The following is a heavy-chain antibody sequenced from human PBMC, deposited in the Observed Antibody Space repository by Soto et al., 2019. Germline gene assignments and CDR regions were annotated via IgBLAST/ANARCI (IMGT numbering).Heavy chain of an antibody. V-gene: IGHV3-15*01. CDR1: RFTFNNAW. J-gene: IGHJ4*02. D-gene: IGHD3-9*01. CDR3: TKVPTIYDPLPGYHKTY. Sequence: PGGSLTLACGDSRFTFNNAWISWVSQAPGKGLEWVGHIKSKTDGGTIDYAAPVKDRFSISRDDSKTTLYLQMTSLKTENTAVYECTKVPTIYDPLPGYHKTYWGQGTLVPVSA. CDR2: IKSKTDGGTI.